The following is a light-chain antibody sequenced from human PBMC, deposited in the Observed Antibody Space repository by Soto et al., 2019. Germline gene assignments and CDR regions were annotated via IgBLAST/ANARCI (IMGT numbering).Light chain of an antibody. CDR1: QSVDRY. J-gene: IGKJ2*01. V-gene: IGKV3-11*01. CDR3: QQGSNWYT. CDR2: DTS. Sequence: EIVLTQSPATLSLSPGYRATLSCRASQSVDRYLAWYQEKPGQAPRLLIYDTSDRATGIPDRFSGSGSGTDFTLTISSLEPEDFAVYYCQQGSNWYTFGQGTKLEIK.